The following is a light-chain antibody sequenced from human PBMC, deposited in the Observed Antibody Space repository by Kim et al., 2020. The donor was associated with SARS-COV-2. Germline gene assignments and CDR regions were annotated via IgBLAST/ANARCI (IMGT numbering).Light chain of an antibody. CDR1: SIDVGGYKY. J-gene: IGLJ2*01. Sequence: GQSITSSGTGTSIDVGGYKYVSWNHQHPDKRPKLIIFDVSNRPSGISDRFSGSKSDNTASLTISGLQAEDEADYYCSSYARGSIVIFGGGTQLTVL. CDR3: SSYARGSIVI. CDR2: DVS. V-gene: IGLV2-14*03.